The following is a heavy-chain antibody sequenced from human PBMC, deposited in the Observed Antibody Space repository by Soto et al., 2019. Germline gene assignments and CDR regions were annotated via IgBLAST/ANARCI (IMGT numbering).Heavy chain of an antibody. V-gene: IGHV4-31*03. Sequence: SETLSLTCTVSGGSISSVGYYWSWIRQHPGKSLEWIGYIYYSGSTYYNPSLKSRVTISVDTSKNQFSLKLSSVTAADTAVYYCARGGASSWYKNTYYYYAMDVWGQGTTVTVSS. CDR3: ARGGASSWYKNTYYYYAMDV. J-gene: IGHJ6*02. CDR2: IYYSGST. CDR1: GGSISSVGYY. D-gene: IGHD6-13*01.